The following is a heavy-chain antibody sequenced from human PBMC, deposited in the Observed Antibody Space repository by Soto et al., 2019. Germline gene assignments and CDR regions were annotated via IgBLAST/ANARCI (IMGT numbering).Heavy chain of an antibody. CDR3: ANKIAGAAIFHY. D-gene: IGHD1-26*01. J-gene: IGHJ4*02. CDR2: ISYDGSNR. V-gene: IGHV3-30*18. Sequence: GGSLRLSCAASGFTFRSYGMHWVRQAPGKGLEWVALISYDGSNRYYADSVKGRFTISRDNSKNTLYLQMDSLRAEATAVYYCANKIAGAAIFHYWGQGTLVSVSS. CDR1: GFTFRSYG.